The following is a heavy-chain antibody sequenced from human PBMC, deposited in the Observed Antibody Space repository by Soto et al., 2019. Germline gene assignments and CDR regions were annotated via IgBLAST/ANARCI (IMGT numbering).Heavy chain of an antibody. CDR1: GGSVSSGSYY. CDR2: IYYSGST. Sequence: QVQLQESGPGLVKPSETLSLTCTVSGGSVSSGSYYWSWIRQPPGKGLEWIGYIYYSGSTNYNPSLKSRVTLSVDTSKNQFSLKLSSVTAADTAVYYCASAYVWGSYRIDYWGQGTLVTVSS. D-gene: IGHD3-16*02. V-gene: IGHV4-61*01. J-gene: IGHJ4*02. CDR3: ASAYVWGSYRIDY.